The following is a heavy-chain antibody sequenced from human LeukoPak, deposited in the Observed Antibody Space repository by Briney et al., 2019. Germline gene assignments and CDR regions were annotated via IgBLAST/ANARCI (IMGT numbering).Heavy chain of an antibody. CDR3: AKDSRGYQDYFDY. V-gene: IGHV3-23*01. CDR2: ISGSGGST. Sequence: GGSLRLSCAASGFTFSSYGMSWVRQAPGKGLEWVSVISGSGGSTYYAASVKGRFTISRDNSKNTLYLQMNSLRAEDTAVYYCAKDSRGYQDYFDYWGQGTQVTVSS. D-gene: IGHD3-22*01. J-gene: IGHJ4*02. CDR1: GFTFSSYG.